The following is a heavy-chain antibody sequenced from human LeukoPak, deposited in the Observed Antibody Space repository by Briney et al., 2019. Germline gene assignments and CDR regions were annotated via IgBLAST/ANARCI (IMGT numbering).Heavy chain of an antibody. CDR3: ARVVVAATPYYYYYYYMDV. CDR1: GYTFTGYY. D-gene: IGHD2-15*01. V-gene: IGHV1-2*02. CDR2: INPNSGGT. Sequence: ASVKVSCKASGYTFTGYYIHWVRQAPGQGLEWMGWINPNSGGTNYAQKFQGRVTMTRDTSISTAYMELSRLRSDDTAVYYCARVVVAATPYYYYYYYMDVWGKGTTVTVSS. J-gene: IGHJ6*03.